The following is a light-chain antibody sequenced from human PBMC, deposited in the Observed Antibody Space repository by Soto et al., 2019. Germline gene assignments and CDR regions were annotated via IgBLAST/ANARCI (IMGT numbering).Light chain of an antibody. CDR3: QQRSNWPPIT. J-gene: IGKJ5*01. V-gene: IGKV3-11*01. Sequence: IVLTQCPGTLSLSPGERATLSRRALQSVTSSYLAWYQQKPGQAPRLLIHDVSDRATGIPARFSGSGSGTDFTPTISSLEPEDFAVYYCQQRSNWPPITFGQGTRLEIK. CDR1: QSVTSSY. CDR2: DVS.